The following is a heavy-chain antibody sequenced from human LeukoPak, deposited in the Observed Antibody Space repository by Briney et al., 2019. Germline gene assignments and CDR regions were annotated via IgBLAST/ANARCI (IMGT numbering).Heavy chain of an antibody. Sequence: ASVKVSCKASGYTFTGYYMHWVRQAPGQGLEWMGWINPSSGGTNYAQKFQGRVTMTRDTSISTAYMELSRLRSDDTAVYYCARLRKTSPFDIWGQGTMVTVSS. CDR1: GYTFTGYY. CDR3: ARLRKTSPFDI. CDR2: INPSSGGT. V-gene: IGHV1-2*02. J-gene: IGHJ3*02.